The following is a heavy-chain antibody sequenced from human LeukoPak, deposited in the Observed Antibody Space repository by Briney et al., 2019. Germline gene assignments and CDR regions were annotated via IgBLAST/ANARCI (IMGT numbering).Heavy chain of an antibody. CDR3: ARDPGAFPYFFDS. J-gene: IGHJ4*02. V-gene: IGHV3-48*04. CDR2: ISSSSSTI. CDR1: GFTFSSYS. D-gene: IGHD4/OR15-4a*01. Sequence: QTGGSLRLSCAASGFTFSSYSMNWVRQAPGKGLEWVSYISSSSSTIYYADSVKGRFTISRDNAKNSLYLQMNSLRAEDTAVYYCARDPGAFPYFFDSWGQGTLVTVSS.